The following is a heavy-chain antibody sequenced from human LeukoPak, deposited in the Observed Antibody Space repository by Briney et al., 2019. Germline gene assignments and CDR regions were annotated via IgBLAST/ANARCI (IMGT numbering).Heavy chain of an antibody. J-gene: IGHJ4*02. V-gene: IGHV4-59*11. CDR1: GGSISSHY. CDR3: ARGSLYYDILTGYYPLPDFDY. CDR2: IYYSGST. Sequence: SETLSLTCTVSGGSISSHYWSWIRQPPGKGLEWIGYIYYSGSTNYNPSLKSRVTISVDTSKNQFSLKLSSVTAADTAVYHCARGSLYYDILTGYYPLPDFDYWGQGTLVTVSS. D-gene: IGHD3-9*01.